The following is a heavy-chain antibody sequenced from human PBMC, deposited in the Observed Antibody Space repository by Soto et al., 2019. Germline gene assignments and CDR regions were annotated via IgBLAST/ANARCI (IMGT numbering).Heavy chain of an antibody. CDR1: GGSILDSTYY. D-gene: IGHD3-22*01. CDR3: ARQASGYYYGWFDP. V-gene: IGHV4-39*01. J-gene: IGHJ5*02. CDR2: IFYSGGT. Sequence: QLLLQESGPGLVKPSETLSLTCTVSGGSILDSTYYWAWIRQSPGKGLEWIGTIFYSGGTFYTPSLKSRVXXSVDTSNNQFSLELSSVTAADPAVYYCARQASGYYYGWFDPWGQGTLVTVSS.